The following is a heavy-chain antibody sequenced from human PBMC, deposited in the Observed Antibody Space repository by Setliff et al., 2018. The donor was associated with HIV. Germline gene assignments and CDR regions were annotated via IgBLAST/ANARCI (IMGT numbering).Heavy chain of an antibody. CDR3: AKGPNFEDAFDI. CDR2: LIPIVDIT. J-gene: IGHJ3*02. D-gene: IGHD2-8*01. Sequence: ASVKVSCKASGGTFSNYAFSWVRQAPGQGLEWMGGLIPIVDITKSTQKFRDRVTYTADESTKTAQMELSGLTFEDTAVYYCAKGPNFEDAFDIWGQGTVVTVSS. V-gene: IGHV1-69*10. CDR1: GGTFSNYA.